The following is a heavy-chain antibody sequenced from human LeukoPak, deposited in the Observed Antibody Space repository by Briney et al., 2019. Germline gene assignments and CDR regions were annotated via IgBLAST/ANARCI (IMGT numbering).Heavy chain of an antibody. Sequence: GGSLRLSCAASGFTFSSYGMHWVRQAPGKGLEWVAFIRYDGSNKYYADSVKGRFTISRDNSKNTLYLQMNSLRAEDTAVYYCAKDPSSGWYLGWFDPWGQGTLVTVSS. V-gene: IGHV3-30*02. J-gene: IGHJ5*02. CDR3: AKDPSSGWYLGWFDP. CDR2: IRYDGSNK. D-gene: IGHD6-19*01. CDR1: GFTFSSYG.